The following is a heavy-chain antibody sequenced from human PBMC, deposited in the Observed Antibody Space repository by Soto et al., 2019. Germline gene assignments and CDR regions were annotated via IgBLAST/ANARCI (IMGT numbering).Heavy chain of an antibody. J-gene: IGHJ4*02. CDR3: AKSPRGEMATD. CDR2: INTYNGMT. D-gene: IGHD5-12*01. CDR1: GYTFINYH. V-gene: IGHV1-18*01. Sequence: QVQLVQSGGGVKKPGASVTVSCKASGYTFINYHITWVRQAPGQGLEWMAWINTYNGMTDYAQRFQGRVTMTRDTSTSTAYMELRNLGSDDTAMYFCAKSPRGEMATDWGQGTLVTVSS.